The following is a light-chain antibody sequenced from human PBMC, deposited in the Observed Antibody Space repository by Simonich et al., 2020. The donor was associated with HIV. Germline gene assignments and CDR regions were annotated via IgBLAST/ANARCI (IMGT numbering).Light chain of an antibody. CDR2: WAS. CDR3: QQYYSTPPT. V-gene: IGKV4-1*01. Sequence: DIVMTQSPDSMAVYLGERATINCKSSQSVLYSSKTKNYLAWYQQKPGQPPKLLIYWASTRESGFPDRFSGSGSGTDFTLTISSLQAEDVAVYYCQQYYSTPPTFGQGTKVEIK. CDR1: QSVLYSSKTKNY. J-gene: IGKJ1*01.